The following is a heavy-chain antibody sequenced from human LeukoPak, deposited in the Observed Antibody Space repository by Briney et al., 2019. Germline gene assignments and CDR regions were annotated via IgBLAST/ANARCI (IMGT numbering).Heavy chain of an antibody. D-gene: IGHD3-10*01. CDR2: IYSGGST. CDR3: AREVLVRGVHYYGMDV. J-gene: IGHJ6*02. V-gene: IGHV3-53*01. Sequence: SGGSLRLSCAASGFTVSSNYMSWVRQAPGKGLEWVSVIYSGGSTYYADSVKGRFTISRDNSKNTLYLQMNSLRAEDTAVYYCAREVLVRGVHYYGMDVWGQGTTVTVSS. CDR1: GFTVSSNY.